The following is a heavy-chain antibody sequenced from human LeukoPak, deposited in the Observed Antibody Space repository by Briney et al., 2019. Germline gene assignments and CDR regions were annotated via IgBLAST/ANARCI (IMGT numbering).Heavy chain of an antibody. J-gene: IGHJ4*02. V-gene: IGHV1-18*01. D-gene: IGHD3-22*01. Sequence: ASVKVSCKASGYTFTSYGISWVRQAPGQGLEWMGWISAYNGNTNYAQKLQGRVTMTTDTSTSTAYMELRSLRSDDTAVYYCARISPQYYYDSSGPFDYWGQGTLVTVSS. CDR1: GYTFTSYG. CDR3: ARISPQYYYDSSGPFDY. CDR2: ISAYNGNT.